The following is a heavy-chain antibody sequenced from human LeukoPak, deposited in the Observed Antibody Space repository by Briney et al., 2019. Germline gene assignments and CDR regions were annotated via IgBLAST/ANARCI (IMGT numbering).Heavy chain of an antibody. CDR3: TTDRFLGSDNYYYGMDV. CDR1: GFTFSNAW. Sequence: GGSLRLSCAASGFTFSNAWMSGVGQAQGKGLDWVGRIKSKIDGGTTDYAAPVKGRFTISREDSKNTLYLQMSSLKTEDTAVYYCTTDRFLGSDNYYYGMDVWGQGTSVTGSS. J-gene: IGHJ6*02. D-gene: IGHD2-21*02. V-gene: IGHV3-15*01. CDR2: IKSKIDGGTT.